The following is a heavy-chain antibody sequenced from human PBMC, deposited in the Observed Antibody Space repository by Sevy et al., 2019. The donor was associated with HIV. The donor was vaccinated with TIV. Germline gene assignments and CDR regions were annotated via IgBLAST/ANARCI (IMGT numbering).Heavy chain of an antibody. Sequence: GGSLRLSCAASGFTFSSYAMGWVRQAPGKGLEWVSAISGSGGSTYYADSVKGRFTISRDNSKNTLYLQMNSLRAEDTAVYYCAKDLGSPRPYYYYGMDVWGQGTTVTVSS. J-gene: IGHJ6*02. CDR2: ISGSGGST. CDR1: GFTFSSYA. D-gene: IGHD3-16*01. CDR3: AKDLGSPRPYYYYGMDV. V-gene: IGHV3-23*01.